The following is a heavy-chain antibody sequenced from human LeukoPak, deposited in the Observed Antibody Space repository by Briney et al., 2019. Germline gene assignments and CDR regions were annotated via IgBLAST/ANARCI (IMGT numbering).Heavy chain of an antibody. D-gene: IGHD2-2*01. CDR1: GGTFSSYA. V-gene: IGHV1-69*05. CDR3: ARGEYQLHLYYYYYYMDV. J-gene: IGHJ6*03. Sequence: GASVKVSCKASGGTFSSYAISWVRQAPGQGLEWMGGIIPIFGTANYAQKFQGRVTITTDESTGTAYMELSSLRSEDTAVYYCARGEYQLHLYYYYYYMDVWGKGTTVTVSS. CDR2: IIPIFGTA.